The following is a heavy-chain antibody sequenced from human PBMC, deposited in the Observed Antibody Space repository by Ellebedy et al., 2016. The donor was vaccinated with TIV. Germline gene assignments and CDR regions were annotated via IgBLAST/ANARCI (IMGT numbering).Heavy chain of an antibody. CDR3: AKDPNYYDSSGLGGGY. CDR1: GFTFSSYG. J-gene: IGHJ4*02. V-gene: IGHV3-30*02. D-gene: IGHD3-22*01. Sequence: GESLKISCAASGFTFSSYGMQWVRQAPAKGLEWVAFIRYDGSQKYYADPVKVRFTISRDNSKNTLYLQMNSLIAEDTYVYYCAKDPNYYDSSGLGGGYWGQGTLVTVYS. CDR2: IRYDGSQK.